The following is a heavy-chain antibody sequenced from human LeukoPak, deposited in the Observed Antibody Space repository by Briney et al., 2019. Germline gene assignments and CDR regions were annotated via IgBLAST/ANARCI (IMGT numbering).Heavy chain of an antibody. CDR3: AGGGDDYEY. V-gene: IGHV3-7*04. Sequence: PGGSLRLSCAASGLSFSTYWMTWVRQAPGKGLEWVANIKEDGSVKFYVDSLKGRFTISSDNAKNSLYLQMNSLRAEDTGVYYCAGGGDDYEYWGPGTLVTVSS. CDR1: GLSFSTYW. D-gene: IGHD4-17*01. J-gene: IGHJ4*02. CDR2: IKEDGSVK.